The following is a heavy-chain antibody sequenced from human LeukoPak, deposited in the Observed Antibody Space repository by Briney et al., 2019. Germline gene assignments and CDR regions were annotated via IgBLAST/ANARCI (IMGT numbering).Heavy chain of an antibody. CDR3: ASAYRVSTSCIYWYFDL. CDR1: GFTFSVYA. Sequence: GGSLRLSCAASGFTFSVYAMSWVRQAPGKGLEWVSAISATGDSTYYADSVKGRFTISRDDSKNTLYLQMSSLRAEDTAVYYCASAYRVSTSCIYWYFDLWGRGTLVTVSS. V-gene: IGHV3-23*01. CDR2: ISATGDST. J-gene: IGHJ2*01. D-gene: IGHD2-2*01.